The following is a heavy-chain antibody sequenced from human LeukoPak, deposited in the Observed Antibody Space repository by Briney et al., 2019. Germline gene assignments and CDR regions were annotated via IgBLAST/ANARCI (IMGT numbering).Heavy chain of an antibody. V-gene: IGHV3-23*01. D-gene: IGHD6-19*01. J-gene: IGHJ4*02. CDR2: ISGSGGST. CDR3: AKDHRYSSGWYFDY. CDR1: GFTFSSYG. Sequence: GGSLRLSCAASGFTFSSYGMSWVRQAPGKGLEWVSAISGSGGSTYYADSVKGRFTISRDNSKNTLYLQMNSLRAEDTAVYYCAKDHRYSSGWYFDYWGQGTLVTVSS.